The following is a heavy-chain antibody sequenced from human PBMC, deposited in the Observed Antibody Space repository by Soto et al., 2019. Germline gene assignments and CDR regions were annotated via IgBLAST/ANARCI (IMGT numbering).Heavy chain of an antibody. V-gene: IGHV4-34*01. D-gene: IGHD7-27*01. CDR1: GGSFSGYY. Sequence: PSETLSLTCAVYGGSFSGYYWSWIRQPPGKGLEWIGEINHSGSTNYNPSLKSRVTISLDTSKNQFSLRLSSVTAADTDVYYCARGWGRIFDYWGQGTLVTVSS. J-gene: IGHJ4*02. CDR2: INHSGST. CDR3: ARGWGRIFDY.